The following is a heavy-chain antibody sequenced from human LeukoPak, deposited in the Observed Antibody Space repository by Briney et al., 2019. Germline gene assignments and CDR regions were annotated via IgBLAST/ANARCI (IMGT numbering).Heavy chain of an antibody. D-gene: IGHD2-15*01. J-gene: IGHJ4*02. CDR2: IKSRVDGGTA. Sequence: PGGSLRLSCAASGSTFTKAYMSWVRQAPGKGLEWVGRIKSRVDGGTADFAAPVKGRFTMSRDDSKNILYLQLNSLKNEDTAVYYCTTGWLDYWGQGSLVTVSS. CDR3: TTGWLDY. V-gene: IGHV3-15*01. CDR1: GSTFTKAY.